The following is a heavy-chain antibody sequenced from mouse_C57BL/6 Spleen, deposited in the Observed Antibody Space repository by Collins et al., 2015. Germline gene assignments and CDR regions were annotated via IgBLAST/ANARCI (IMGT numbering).Heavy chain of an antibody. Sequence: QVQLQQPGAELVKPGASVKLSCKASGYTFTSYWMQWVKQRPGQGLEWIGEIDPSDSYTNYNQKFKGKATLTVDTSSSTAYMQLSSLTSEDSAVYYCARSTLPHYYGSSLFAYWGQGTLVTVSA. CDR1: GYTFTSYW. V-gene: IGHV1-50*01. CDR3: ARSTLPHYYGSSLFAY. CDR2: IDPSDSYT. D-gene: IGHD1-1*01. J-gene: IGHJ3*01.